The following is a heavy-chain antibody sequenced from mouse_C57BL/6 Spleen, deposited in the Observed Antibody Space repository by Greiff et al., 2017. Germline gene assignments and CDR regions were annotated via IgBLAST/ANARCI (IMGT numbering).Heavy chain of an antibody. CDR3: ARGAGTDYFDY. V-gene: IGHV5-17*01. CDR2: ISSGSSTI. CDR1: GFTFSDYG. Sequence: EVKLMESGGGLVKPGGSLKLSCAASGFTFSDYGMHWVRQAPEKGLEWVAYISSGSSTIYYADTVKGRFTISRDNANNTLFLQMTSLRSEDTAMYYGARGAGTDYFDYWGQGTTLTVSS. J-gene: IGHJ2*01. D-gene: IGHD4-1*01.